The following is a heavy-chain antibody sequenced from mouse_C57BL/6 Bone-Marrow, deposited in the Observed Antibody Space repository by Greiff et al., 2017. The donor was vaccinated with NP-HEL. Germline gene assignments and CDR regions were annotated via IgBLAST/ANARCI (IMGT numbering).Heavy chain of an antibody. J-gene: IGHJ2*01. D-gene: IGHD2-4*01. V-gene: IGHV1-54*01. CDR3: AIYYDYSDY. CDR1: GYAFTNYL. CDR2: INPGSGGT. Sequence: VQVVESGAELVRPGTSVKVSCKASGYAFTNYLIEWVKQRPGQGLEWIGVINPGSGGTNYNEKFKGKATLTADKSSSTAYMQLSSLTSEDSAVYFCAIYYDYSDYWGQGTTLTVSS.